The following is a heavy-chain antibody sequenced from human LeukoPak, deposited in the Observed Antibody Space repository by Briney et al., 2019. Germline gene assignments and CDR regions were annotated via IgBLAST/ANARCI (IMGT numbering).Heavy chain of an antibody. Sequence: ASVKVSCKASGYTFSSHGISWVRQAPGRGLEWMGWISPFYGTTDYAQKLQGRVTMTTDTSTSTVYMELNSLRSDDTAVYYCAREVLLWIGELAPFGYFDYWGQGTLVTVSS. D-gene: IGHD3-10*01. CDR3: AREVLLWIGELAPFGYFDY. J-gene: IGHJ4*02. CDR1: GYTFSSHG. V-gene: IGHV1-18*04. CDR2: ISPFYGTT.